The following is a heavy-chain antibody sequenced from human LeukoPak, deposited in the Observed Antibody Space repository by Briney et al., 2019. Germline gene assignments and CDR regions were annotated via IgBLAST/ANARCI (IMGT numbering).Heavy chain of an antibody. J-gene: IGHJ4*02. Sequence: ASVKVSCKASGYTFINYGISWVRQAPGQGLEGMGWISDYNGNTKYAQKLQGRVTMTTDTSTSTAYMELRSLRSDDTAVYYCARVGPHRKMATTRYHFDYWGQGTLVTVSS. CDR2: ISDYNGNT. D-gene: IGHD5-24*01. CDR1: GYTFINYG. V-gene: IGHV1-18*01. CDR3: ARVGPHRKMATTRYHFDY.